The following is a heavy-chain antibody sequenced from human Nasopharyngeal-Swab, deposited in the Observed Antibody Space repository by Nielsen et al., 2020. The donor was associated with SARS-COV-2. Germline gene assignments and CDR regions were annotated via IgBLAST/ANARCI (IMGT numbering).Heavy chain of an antibody. CDR3: AKDRRSAAPGYYGMDV. Sequence: LKISCAASGFTFDDYAMHWVRQAPGKGLEWVSGISWNSGSIGYADSVKGRFTISRDHAKNSLYLQMNSLRAEDTALYYCAKDRRSAAPGYYGMDVWGQGTTVTVSS. J-gene: IGHJ6*02. CDR2: ISWNSGSI. V-gene: IGHV3-9*01. D-gene: IGHD6-13*01. CDR1: GFTFDDYA.